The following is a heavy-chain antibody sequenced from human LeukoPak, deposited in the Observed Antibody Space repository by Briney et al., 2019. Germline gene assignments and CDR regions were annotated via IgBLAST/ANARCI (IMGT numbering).Heavy chain of an antibody. J-gene: IGHJ4*02. CDR3: ARSLQDIWSGYEAPRRPFDQ. CDR1: GDSFNSRNYY. Sequence: TSETLSLTCTVSGDSFNSRNYYWGWIRQPPGKGLEWIGSLYFTGSTYNNSSLQSRVTISLETAKNQFSLKMISVTVADPAVYYCARSLQDIWSGYEAPRRPFDQWGQGTLVTVTS. CDR2: LYFTGST. V-gene: IGHV4-39*01. D-gene: IGHD3-3*01.